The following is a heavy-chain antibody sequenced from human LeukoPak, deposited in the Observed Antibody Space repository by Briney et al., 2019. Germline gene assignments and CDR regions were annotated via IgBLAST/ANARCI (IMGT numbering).Heavy chain of an antibody. D-gene: IGHD3-10*01. J-gene: IGHJ3*02. Sequence: GGSLRLSCSASGFTFSSYAMHRVRQAPGKGLEYVSAISSNGGSTYYADSVKGRFTISRDNSKNTLYLQMSSLRAEDTAVYYCVNLGSGSYRGINDAFDIWGQGTMVTVSS. CDR3: VNLGSGSYRGINDAFDI. V-gene: IGHV3-64D*06. CDR1: GFTFSSYA. CDR2: ISSNGGST.